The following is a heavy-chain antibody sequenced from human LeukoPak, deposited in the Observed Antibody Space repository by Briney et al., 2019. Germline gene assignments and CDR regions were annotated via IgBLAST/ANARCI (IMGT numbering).Heavy chain of an antibody. D-gene: IGHD3-22*01. CDR2: INHSGST. Sequence: PSETLSLTCAVYGGSFSGYYWSWIRQPPGKGPEWIGEINHSGSTNYNPSLKSRVTISVDASKNQFSLKLSSVTAADTAVYYCASRYYDSSGNYWGQGTLVTVSS. V-gene: IGHV4-34*01. CDR3: ASRYYDSSGNY. J-gene: IGHJ4*02. CDR1: GGSFSGYY.